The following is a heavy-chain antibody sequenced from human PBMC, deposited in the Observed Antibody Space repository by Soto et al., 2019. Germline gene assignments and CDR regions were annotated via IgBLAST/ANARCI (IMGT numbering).Heavy chain of an antibody. V-gene: IGHV4-59*01. CDR3: ARDQGSGWSDY. Sequence: SETLSLTCTVSGGSISSYYWSWIRQPPGKGLEWIGYIYYSGSTNYNPSLKSRVTISVDTSKNQFSLKLSSVTAADTAVYYCARDQGSGWSDYWGQGTLVTAPQ. D-gene: IGHD6-19*01. CDR2: IYYSGST. J-gene: IGHJ4*02. CDR1: GGSISSYY.